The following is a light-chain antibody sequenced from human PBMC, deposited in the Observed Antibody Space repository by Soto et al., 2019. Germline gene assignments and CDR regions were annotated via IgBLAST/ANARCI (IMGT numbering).Light chain of an antibody. Sequence: QSVLTQPASVSGSPGQTITISCTGTSSDVGGYNYVSWYQQHPGKAPKLMIYDVSNRPSGVSNRFSGSKSGNTASLTISGLQAEDEADYYCSSYTSSSRPKIFGGGTKLTVL. CDR2: DVS. J-gene: IGLJ2*01. CDR3: SSYTSSSRPKI. CDR1: SSDVGGYNY. V-gene: IGLV2-14*01.